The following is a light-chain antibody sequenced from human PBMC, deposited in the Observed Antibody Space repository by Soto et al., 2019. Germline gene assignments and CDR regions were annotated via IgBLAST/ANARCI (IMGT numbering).Light chain of an antibody. J-gene: IGLJ1*01. CDR2: GVS. CDR3: CSSAPESTYV. V-gene: IGLV2-14*01. Sequence: QSVLTQPASVSGSPGQSITISCTGTISDFVIYNYVSWYQQHPGKAPKLMLYGVSNRPSGVSSRFSGSTSGNAASLTISGLQADDEADYFCCSSAPESTYVFGTGTKLTVL. CDR1: ISDFVIYNY.